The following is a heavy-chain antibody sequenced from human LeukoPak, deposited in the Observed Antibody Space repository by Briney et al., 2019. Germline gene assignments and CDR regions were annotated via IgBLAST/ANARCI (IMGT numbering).Heavy chain of an antibody. CDR1: TYTFTDYY. CDR3: ARGGWVRGVLTRTGLDY. CDR2: INPNSGGT. D-gene: IGHD3-10*01. J-gene: IGHJ4*02. V-gene: IGHV1-2*02. Sequence: ASVKVSYKASTYTFTDYYIHWVRQAPGQGLEWMGWINPNSGGTDYAQKFQGRVTMTRDTSISTAYMELSRLRSDDTAVYYCARGGWVRGVLTRTGLDYWGQGTLVTVSS.